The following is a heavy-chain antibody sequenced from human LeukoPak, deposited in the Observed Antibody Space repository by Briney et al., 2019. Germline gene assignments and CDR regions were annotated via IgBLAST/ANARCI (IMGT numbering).Heavy chain of an antibody. D-gene: IGHD1-26*01. J-gene: IGHJ3*02. CDR3: ARAQGEEAFDI. CDR2: IIPILGIA. V-gene: IGHV1-69*04. Sequence: SVKVSCKASGGTFSSYAIGWVRQAPGQGLEWMGRIIPILGIANYAQKFQGRVTITADKSTSTAYMELSSLRSEDTAVYYCARAQGEEAFDIWGQGTMVTVSS. CDR1: GGTFSSYA.